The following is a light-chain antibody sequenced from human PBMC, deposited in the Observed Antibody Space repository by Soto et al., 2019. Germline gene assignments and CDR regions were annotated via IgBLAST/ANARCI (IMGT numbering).Light chain of an antibody. V-gene: IGKV3-15*01. CDR2: GAS. CDR3: QQYNNWPIT. CDR1: QSVSNN. J-gene: IGKJ5*01. Sequence: EIVLTQSPGTLSLSPGERATLSCRVSQSVSNNYLAWYQQKPGQAPRLLIYGASTRATGIPARFSGSGSGTEFTLTISSLQSEDFEVYYCQQYNNWPITFGQGTRLE.